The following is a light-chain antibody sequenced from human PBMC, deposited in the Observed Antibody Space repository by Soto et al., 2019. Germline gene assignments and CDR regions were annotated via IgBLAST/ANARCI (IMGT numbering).Light chain of an antibody. CDR2: GAS. CDR3: QQYNNWPPRVT. V-gene: IGKV3-15*01. CDR1: QSVSNN. Sequence: DIVMTQSPATLSVSPGERATLSCRASQSVSNNLAWYQQKPGQAPRLLIFGASTRATGIPARFSGSGSGTEFTLTINSLQSEDFALYYCQQYNNWPPRVTFGGGTKLEIK. J-gene: IGKJ4*01.